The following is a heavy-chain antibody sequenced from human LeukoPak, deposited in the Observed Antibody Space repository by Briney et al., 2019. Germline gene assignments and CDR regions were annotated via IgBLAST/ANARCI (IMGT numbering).Heavy chain of an antibody. CDR3: ARSTASSWFHGWFDP. Sequence: SETLSLPCAVYGGSFSGYYWSWIRQPPGKGLEWIGEINHSGSTNYNPSLKSRVTISVDTSKNQFSLKLSSVTAADTAVYYCARSTASSWFHGWFDPWGQGTLVTVSS. J-gene: IGHJ5*02. V-gene: IGHV4-34*01. D-gene: IGHD6-13*01. CDR1: GGSFSGYY. CDR2: INHSGST.